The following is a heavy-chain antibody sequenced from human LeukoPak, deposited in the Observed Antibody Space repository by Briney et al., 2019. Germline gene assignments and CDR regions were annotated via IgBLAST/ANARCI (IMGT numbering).Heavy chain of an antibody. J-gene: IGHJ4*02. CDR3: ASVDTAMVSDY. D-gene: IGHD5-18*01. CDR2: IYHSGST. Sequence: SETLSLTCTVSGGSISSYYWSWIRQPPGKGLEWIGYIYHSGSTNYNPSLKSRVTISVDTPKNLFSLKLSSVTAADTAVYYCASVDTAMVSDYWGQGTLVTVSS. V-gene: IGHV4-59*01. CDR1: GGSISSYY.